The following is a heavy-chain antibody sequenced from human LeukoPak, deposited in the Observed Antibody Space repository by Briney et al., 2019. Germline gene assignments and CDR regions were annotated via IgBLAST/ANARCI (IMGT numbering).Heavy chain of an antibody. CDR2: ISAGGGMM. Sequence: GGSLRLSCAASGFRFDDYYLSWIRQAPGKGLEWISFISAGGGMMDHADSVKGRFTISRDNAKNSVYLEMNNLRAEDTAVYHCARHMVLSPCDYWGPGTLVTVSS. D-gene: IGHD4/OR15-4a*01. CDR3: ARHMVLSPCDY. CDR1: GFRFDDYY. J-gene: IGHJ4*02. V-gene: IGHV3-11*01.